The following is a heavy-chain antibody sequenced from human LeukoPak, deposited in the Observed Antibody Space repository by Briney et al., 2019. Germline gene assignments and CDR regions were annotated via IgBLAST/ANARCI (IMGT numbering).Heavy chain of an antibody. CDR1: GFTFGSYR. V-gene: IGHV3-7*05. CDR2: IRQDGREK. J-gene: IGHJ1*01. Sequence: PGGSLRLSCVASGFTFGSYRMNWVRQAPGKGLEWVTNIRQDGREKKCGDSVKGRFTISRDNAKNALYPQMNSLRAEDTAVYYCASISYGDYEHWGQGTLVTVSS. D-gene: IGHD4-17*01. CDR3: ASISYGDYEH.